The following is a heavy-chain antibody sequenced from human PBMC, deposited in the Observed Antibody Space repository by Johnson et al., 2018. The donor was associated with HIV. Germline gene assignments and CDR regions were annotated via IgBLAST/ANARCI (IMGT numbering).Heavy chain of an antibody. CDR2: IRSDGTDT. J-gene: IGHJ3*02. Sequence: VQLVESGGGLVQPGGSLILSCAASGFTFSRYWMHWVRQAPGKGLVWVSRIRSDGTDTYYADSVKGRFTISRDNARNTMFVQMKSLRAEDTAVYYCARVRGGRENAFDIWGQGTMVTVSS. CDR3: ARVRGGRENAFDI. V-gene: IGHV3-74*02. CDR1: GFTFSRYW. D-gene: IGHD1-26*01.